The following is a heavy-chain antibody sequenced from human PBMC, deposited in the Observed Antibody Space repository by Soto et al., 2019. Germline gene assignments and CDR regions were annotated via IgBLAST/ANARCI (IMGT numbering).Heavy chain of an antibody. CDR2: IIPIFGTA. CDR3: ARRRMETRRRYYYDSSGYY. Sequence: QVQLVQSGAEVKKPGSSVKVSCKASGGTFSSYAISWVRQAPGQGLEWMGGIIPIFGTANYAQKFQGRVTITADESTSTAYMELSSLRSEDTAVYYCARRRMETRRRYYYDSSGYYWGQGTLVTVSS. CDR1: GGTFSSYA. V-gene: IGHV1-69*12. D-gene: IGHD3-22*01. J-gene: IGHJ4*02.